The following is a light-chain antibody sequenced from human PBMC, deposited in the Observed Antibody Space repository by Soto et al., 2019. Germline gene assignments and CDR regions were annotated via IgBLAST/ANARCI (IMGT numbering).Light chain of an antibody. CDR1: QDISSF. CDR2: AAS. Sequence: IQLTQSPSSLSASVGDRVTITCRASQDISSFLAWYQQKPGKAPKLLIFAASTLQSGVPSRFSGSGSGTDFTLTISSLQPEGFATYYCQQTESYPSTFGGGTKVDIK. CDR3: QQTESYPST. J-gene: IGKJ4*01. V-gene: IGKV1-9*01.